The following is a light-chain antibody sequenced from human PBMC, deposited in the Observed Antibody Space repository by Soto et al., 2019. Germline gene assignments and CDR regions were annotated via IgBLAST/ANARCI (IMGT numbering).Light chain of an antibody. CDR1: QSVGTY. CDR3: QQYVSTPLT. Sequence: EMVLTQSPGTLSLSPGERATLSCRASQSVGTYLAWHQQKPGQAPRLLIYGASSRATGIPDRFSGSGSGTDFTLTISRLEPEDFAVYYCQQYVSTPLTFGGGTKVDIK. CDR2: GAS. V-gene: IGKV3-20*01. J-gene: IGKJ4*01.